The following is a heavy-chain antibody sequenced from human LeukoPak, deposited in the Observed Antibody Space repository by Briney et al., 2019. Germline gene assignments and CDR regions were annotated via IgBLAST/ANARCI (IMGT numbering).Heavy chain of an antibody. D-gene: IGHD2-15*01. CDR3: ARDPVVAATPDAFDI. V-gene: IGHV1-2*06. J-gene: IGHJ3*02. CDR2: INPNSGGT. CDR1: GYTFTGYY. Sequence: ASVKVSCKASGYTFTGYYMHWVRQAPGQGLEWMGRINPNSGGTNYAQKFQGRVTMTRDTSISTAYMELSRLRSDDTAVYYCARDPVVAATPDAFDIRGQGTMVTVSS.